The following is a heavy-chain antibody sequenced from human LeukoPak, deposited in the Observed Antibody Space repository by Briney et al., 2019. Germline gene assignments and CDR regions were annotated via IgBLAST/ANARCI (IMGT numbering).Heavy chain of an antibody. Sequence: GGSLRLSCAASGFTFSSYAMHWVRQAPGKGLEWVAVISYDGSNKYYADSVKGRFTISRDNSKNTLYLQMNSLRAEDTAVYYCARGGYSSGWYGDYYYYYMDVWGKGTTVTVSS. CDR2: ISYDGSNK. J-gene: IGHJ6*03. CDR1: GFTFSSYA. D-gene: IGHD6-19*01. V-gene: IGHV3-30-3*01. CDR3: ARGGYSSGWYGDYYYYYMDV.